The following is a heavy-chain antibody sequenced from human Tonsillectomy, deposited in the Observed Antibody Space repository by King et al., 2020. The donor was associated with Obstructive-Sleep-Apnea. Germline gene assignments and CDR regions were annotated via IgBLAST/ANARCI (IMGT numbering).Heavy chain of an antibody. J-gene: IGHJ4*02. D-gene: IGHD1-26*01. CDR3: AHREGGTYYFDY. CDR2: IYWDDDK. V-gene: IGHV2-5*02. Sequence: ITLKESGPTLVKPTQTLTLTCTFSGFSLSTSEVGVGWIRQPPGKALEWLALIYWDDDKRYSPSLKSRLTITKDTSKNQVVLTMTNMDPVDTATYYCAHREGGTYYFDYWGQGTLVTVSS. CDR1: GFSLSTSEVG.